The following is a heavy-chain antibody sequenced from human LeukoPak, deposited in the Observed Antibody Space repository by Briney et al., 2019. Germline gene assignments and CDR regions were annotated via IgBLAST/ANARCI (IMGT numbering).Heavy chain of an antibody. CDR1: GDSISSGNYY. J-gene: IGHJ4*02. Sequence: SETLSLTCTVSGDSISSGNYYWSWIRQPAGKGLEWIGYIYYSGSTNYNPSLKSRVTISVDTSKNQFSLKLSSVTAADTAVYYCARNLAASTFDYWGQGTLVTVSS. V-gene: IGHV4-61*10. CDR3: ARNLAASTFDY. CDR2: IYYSGST. D-gene: IGHD2-2*01.